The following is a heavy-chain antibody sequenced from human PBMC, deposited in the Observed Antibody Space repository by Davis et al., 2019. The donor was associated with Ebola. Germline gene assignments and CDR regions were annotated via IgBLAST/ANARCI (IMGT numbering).Heavy chain of an antibody. J-gene: IGHJ5*02. D-gene: IGHD4-17*01. Sequence: GESLKISCKGSGYTFASYWISWVRQMPGKGLEWMGIIYPGDSDTRYSPSFQGQVTISADKSISTAYLQWSSLKALDTAMYYCARLTVTTWSWFDPWGQGTLVTVSS. CDR3: ARLTVTTWSWFDP. CDR2: IYPGDSDT. CDR1: GYTFASYW. V-gene: IGHV5-51*01.